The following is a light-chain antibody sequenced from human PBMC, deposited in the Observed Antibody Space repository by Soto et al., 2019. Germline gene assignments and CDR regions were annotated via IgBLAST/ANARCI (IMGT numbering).Light chain of an antibody. CDR1: QSVSSSY. Sequence: EIVLTQSPGTLSLSPGERATLSCRASQSVSSSYLAWYQQKPGQAPRLLIYGASSRATGIPDRFSGSGSGTDFTLTISRLEPEAFAVYYCQQYGSSPPAITCGQGTRLEIK. V-gene: IGKV3-20*01. CDR2: GAS. CDR3: QQYGSSPPAIT. J-gene: IGKJ5*01.